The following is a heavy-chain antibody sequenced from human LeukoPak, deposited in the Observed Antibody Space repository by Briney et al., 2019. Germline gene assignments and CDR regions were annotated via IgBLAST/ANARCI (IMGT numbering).Heavy chain of an antibody. D-gene: IGHD5-24*01. V-gene: IGHV1-69*04. CDR1: GGTFSSYA. Sequence: SVKVSCKASGGTFSSYAISWVRQAPGRGLEWMGRIIPIFGIANYAQKFQGRVTITADKSTSTAYMELSSLRSEDTAVYYCARDSGGYNLRFYGMDVWGQGTTVTVSS. CDR2: IIPIFGIA. CDR3: ARDSGGYNLRFYGMDV. J-gene: IGHJ6*02.